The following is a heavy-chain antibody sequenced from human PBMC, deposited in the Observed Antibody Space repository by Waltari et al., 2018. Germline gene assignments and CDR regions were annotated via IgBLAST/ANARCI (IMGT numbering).Heavy chain of an antibody. D-gene: IGHD3-16*01. Sequence: VQLVESGGGLVQPGGSLRLACSASGFTFNIYWMTWVRQAPGKGLEGVARRKDRESENYDADSVKGRFTISRGDAKKSVHLERRSRGAEDTATYYCARVRRAYSKFRRASFDYCGQGIPVSGSS. V-gene: IGHV3-7*01. CDR3: ARVRRAYSKFRRASFDY. CDR2: RKDRESEN. J-gene: IGHJ4*02. CDR1: GFTFNIYW.